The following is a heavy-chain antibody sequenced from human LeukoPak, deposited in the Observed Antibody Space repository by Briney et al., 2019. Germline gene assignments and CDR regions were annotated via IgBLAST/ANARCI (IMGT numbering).Heavy chain of an antibody. V-gene: IGHV3-21*01. J-gene: IGHJ6*03. CDR1: GFSFSSYW. CDR2: ISSSSSYI. D-gene: IGHD4-23*01. CDR3: ARDGDTVLTRGYYYYMDV. Sequence: GGSLRLSCEGSGFSFSSYWMTWVRQAPGKGLEWVSSISSSSSYIYYADSVKGRFTISRDNAKNSLYLQMSSLRAEDTAVYYCARDGDTVLTRGYYYYMDVWGKGTTVTVSS.